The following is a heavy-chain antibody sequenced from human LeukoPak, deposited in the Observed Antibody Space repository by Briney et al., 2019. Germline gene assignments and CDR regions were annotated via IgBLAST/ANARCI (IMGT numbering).Heavy chain of an antibody. V-gene: IGHV3-23*01. D-gene: IGHD3-10*01. CDR2: ISGSDGST. CDR1: GFTFEDYA. J-gene: IGHJ4*02. CDR3: AKVRFGVTARYHFDF. Sequence: GGSLRLSCEASGFTFEDYAMSWVRQIPGKGLEWGSGISGSDGSTYYADSVKGRFTISRDNSKNTLYLQMNSLRAEDTAVYYCAKVRFGVTARYHFDFWGQGTLVTVSS.